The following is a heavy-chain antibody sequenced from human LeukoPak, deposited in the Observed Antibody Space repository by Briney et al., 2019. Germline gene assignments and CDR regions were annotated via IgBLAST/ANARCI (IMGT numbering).Heavy chain of an antibody. CDR1: GGSISSSRYY. J-gene: IGHJ4*02. Sequence: SETLSLTCTVSGGSISSSRYYWGWIRQPTGKGLEWIGNIYYSGNTYYNPSLKSRVTISVDTSKNQFSLKLSSVTAADTAVYYCARLETYYYDSSGYPIFDYWGQGTLVTVSS. D-gene: IGHD3-22*01. V-gene: IGHV4-39*07. CDR2: IYYSGNT. CDR3: ARLETYYYDSSGYPIFDY.